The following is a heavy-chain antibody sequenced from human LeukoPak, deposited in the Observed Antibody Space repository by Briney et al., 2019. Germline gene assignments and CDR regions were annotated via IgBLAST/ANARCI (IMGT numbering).Heavy chain of an antibody. D-gene: IGHD3-22*01. V-gene: IGHV3-30-3*01. CDR3: AKDHQNYYDSSGYYSRFDYWGQGTLVTDY. J-gene: IGHJ4*02. CDR2: ISYDGSNK. Sequence: GGSLGLSCAASGFTFSSYAMSWVRQAPGKGLEWVAVISYDGSNKYYADSVKGRFTISRDNSKNTLYLQMNSLRAEDTAVYYCAKDHQNYYDSSGYYSRFDYWGQGTLVTDYWGQGTLATVSS. CDR1: GFTFSSYA.